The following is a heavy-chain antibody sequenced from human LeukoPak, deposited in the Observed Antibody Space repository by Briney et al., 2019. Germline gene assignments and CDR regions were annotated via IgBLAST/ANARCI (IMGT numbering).Heavy chain of an antibody. V-gene: IGHV3-48*03. D-gene: IGHD3-22*01. J-gene: IGHJ4*02. CDR1: GFTFSSYE. Sequence: GGSLRLSCAASGFTFSSYETNWVRQAPGKGLEWVSYISSSGSTIYYADSVKGRFTISRDNAKNSLYLQMNSLRAEDTAVYYCARPYFYDSSAYSAYWGQGTLVTVSS. CDR3: ARPYFYDSSAYSAY. CDR2: ISSSGSTI.